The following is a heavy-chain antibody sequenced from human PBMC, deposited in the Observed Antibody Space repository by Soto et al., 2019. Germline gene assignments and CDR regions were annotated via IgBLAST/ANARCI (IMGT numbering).Heavy chain of an antibody. J-gene: IGHJ6*02. D-gene: IGHD3-9*01. V-gene: IGHV3-53*01. CDR2: IYSDGTT. CDR3: ARSTYYDILTGSYYYYAMDV. CDR1: GFTVCSTY. Sequence: GGPLRLSCAASGFTVCSTYIIFFRHAPCKGLEWVSVIYSDGTTYYADSVKGRFTISRENSKNTLYLHMNSLRAEDTAVYYCARSTYYDILTGSYYYYAMDVWGQGTTVTVSS.